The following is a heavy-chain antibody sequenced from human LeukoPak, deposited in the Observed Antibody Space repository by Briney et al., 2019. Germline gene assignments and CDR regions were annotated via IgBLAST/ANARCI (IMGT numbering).Heavy chain of an antibody. CDR1: GGSISSSGYY. D-gene: IGHD2-21*02. CDR3: ARLQVHCGGDCYTRWFDP. Sequence: PSETLSLTCTVSGGSISSSGYYWGWIRQPPGKGLEWIGSIYYSGSTYYNPSLKSRVTISVDTSKNQFSLKLSSVAAADTAVYYCARLQVHCGGDCYTRWFDPWGQGTLVTVSS. J-gene: IGHJ5*02. CDR2: IYYSGST. V-gene: IGHV4-39*01.